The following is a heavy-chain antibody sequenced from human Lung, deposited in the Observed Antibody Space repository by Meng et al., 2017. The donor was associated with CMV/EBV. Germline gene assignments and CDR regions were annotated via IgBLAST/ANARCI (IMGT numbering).Heavy chain of an antibody. CDR1: GFTFNTYG. CDR2: ISSDGSKK. J-gene: IGHJ6*02. CDR3: ARVLAEREDYYYGMDV. Sequence: SLKISCAASGFTFNTYGVHWVRQAPGKGLEWVAVISSDGSKKYYADSVKGRFTISRDNSKNTLYLQMNSLRPEDKAVYVCARVLAEREDYYYGMDVWGQGXTVTVSS. V-gene: IGHV3-30*04. D-gene: IGHD1-26*01.